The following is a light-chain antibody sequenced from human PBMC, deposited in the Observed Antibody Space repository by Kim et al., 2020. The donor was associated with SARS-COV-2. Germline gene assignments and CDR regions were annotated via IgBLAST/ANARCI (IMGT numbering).Light chain of an antibody. J-gene: IGKJ5*01. V-gene: IGKV2-28*01. CDR1: QSLLHSNGYNY. CDR3: MQALRTIT. Sequence: DIVMTQSPLSLPVTPGEPASISCRSSQSLLHSNGYNYLDWYLQRPGQSPQLLIYLGSNRASGVPDRCSGSGSGTDFTLKISRVEAEDGGVYYCMQALRTITFGQGTRLEIK. CDR2: LGS.